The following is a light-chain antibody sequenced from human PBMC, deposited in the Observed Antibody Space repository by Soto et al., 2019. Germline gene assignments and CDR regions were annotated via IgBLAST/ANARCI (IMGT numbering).Light chain of an antibody. V-gene: IGLV1-40*01. CDR3: SSYAGSNNLYVI. CDR2: AND. J-gene: IGLJ2*01. CDR1: SSNIGAGFD. Sequence: QSVLTQPPSVSGAPGQRLTISCAGTSSNIGAGFDVHWYQQLPGTAPKLLIYANDDRPSGVPDRFSGSTSGTSASLAITGLQAEDAADYYCSSYAGSNNLYVIFGGGTKLTVL.